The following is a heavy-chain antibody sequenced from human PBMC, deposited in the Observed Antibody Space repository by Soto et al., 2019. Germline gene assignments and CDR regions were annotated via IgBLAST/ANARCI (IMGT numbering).Heavy chain of an antibody. CDR1: GGSISGSY. D-gene: IGHD6-19*01. CDR3: SRSVAVPGAHIDY. J-gene: IGHJ4*02. Sequence: QVQLQESGPGLVKPSETLSLTCSVSGGSISGSYWSWIRQSPGKGLEWLGYVYYTGSTNYSPSLRSRVSISVDTSKNEFSLRLSSVTAAETAVYFCSRSVAVPGAHIDYWGQGTQVTVSS. V-gene: IGHV4-59*01. CDR2: VYYTGST.